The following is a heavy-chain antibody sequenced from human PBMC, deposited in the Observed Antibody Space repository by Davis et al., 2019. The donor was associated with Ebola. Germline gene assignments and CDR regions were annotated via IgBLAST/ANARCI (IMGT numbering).Heavy chain of an antibody. CDR2: VGGSGGSA. CDR3: ATEPDL. V-gene: IGHV3-23*01. CDR1: GFTFSNYI. D-gene: IGHD1-14*01. Sequence: GESLKISCAASGFTFSNYIMSWVRQAPGKGLEWVSGVGGSGGSAHYADSVRGRFTISRDNSKNTLHLQMNSLRAEDTAVYYCATEPDLWGRGTLVTVSS. J-gene: IGHJ2*01.